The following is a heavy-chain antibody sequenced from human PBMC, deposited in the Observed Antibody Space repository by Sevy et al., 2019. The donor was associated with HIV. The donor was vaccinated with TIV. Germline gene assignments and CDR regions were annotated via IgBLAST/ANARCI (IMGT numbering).Heavy chain of an antibody. V-gene: IGHV6-1*01. D-gene: IGHD2-21*01. CDR3: ARLVGNSWFDS. CDR1: GDSVSSISAT. J-gene: IGHJ5*01. CDR2: TYYRSKWQA. Sequence: SQTLSLTCDISGDSVSSISATWNWIRLSPSGGLEWLGRTYYRSKWQADYEVSLKSRLNINPDTSKNQFSLQLNSATPEDTAVDYWARLVGNSWFDSWGQGSLVTVSS.